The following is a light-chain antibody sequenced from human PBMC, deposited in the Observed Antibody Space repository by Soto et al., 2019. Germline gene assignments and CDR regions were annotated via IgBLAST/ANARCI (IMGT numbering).Light chain of an antibody. V-gene: IGKV3D-20*01. CDR1: QSVRSSY. CDR3: QQYDNSAPLS. CDR2: DGS. Sequence: EIVLTQSPATLSLSPGDRATLSCGASQSVRSSYVAWYQQKAGLAPRLLIYDGSSRASGIPDRFSGSGSETDFTLTIGRLEPEDFALYYCQQYDNSAPLSFGGGTKVEMK. J-gene: IGKJ4*01.